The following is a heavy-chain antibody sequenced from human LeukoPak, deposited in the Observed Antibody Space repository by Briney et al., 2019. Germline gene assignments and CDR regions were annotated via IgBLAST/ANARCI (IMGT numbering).Heavy chain of an antibody. D-gene: IGHD4-23*01. CDR2: ISGSGGST. CDR3: AKTTAVATPPLYFQN. Sequence: GGSLRLSCAASGFTFSSYAMSWVRQAPGRGLEWVSAISGSGGSTYYADSVKGRFTISRDNSKNTLYLQMNSLRAEDTAVYYCAKTTAVATPPLYFQNWGQGTLVTVSS. J-gene: IGHJ1*01. V-gene: IGHV3-23*01. CDR1: GFTFSSYA.